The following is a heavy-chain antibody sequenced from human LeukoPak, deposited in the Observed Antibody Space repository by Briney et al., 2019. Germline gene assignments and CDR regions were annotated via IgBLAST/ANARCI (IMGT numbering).Heavy chain of an antibody. CDR2: ISSGGGYI. Sequence: GGSLRLSCAASGSTFSTYSMDWVRQAPGRGLEWVASISSGGGYIYYADSVKGRFTISRDNAKNSLYLQMNSLRAEDTAVYYCARDPYYGSDSRYYYYFGMDVWGQGTTVTVSS. CDR3: ARDPYYGSDSRYYYYFGMDV. CDR1: GSTFSTYS. V-gene: IGHV3-21*01. J-gene: IGHJ6*02. D-gene: IGHD4-23*01.